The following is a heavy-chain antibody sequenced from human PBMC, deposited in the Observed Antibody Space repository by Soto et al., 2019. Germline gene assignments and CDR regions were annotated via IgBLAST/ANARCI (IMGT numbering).Heavy chain of an antibody. V-gene: IGHV3-30*18. Sequence: PGGSLRLSCAASGFTFIRYGMHWVRQAPGKGLEWVAVISYDGSNKYYADSVKGRFTISRDNSKNTLYLQMNSLRAEDTAVYYCAKPEAGALDIWGQGTMVTV. CDR1: GFTFIRYG. CDR2: ISYDGSNK. J-gene: IGHJ3*02. CDR3: AKPEAGALDI.